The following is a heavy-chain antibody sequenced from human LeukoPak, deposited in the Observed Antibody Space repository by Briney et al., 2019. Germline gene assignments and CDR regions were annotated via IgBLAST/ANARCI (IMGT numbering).Heavy chain of an antibody. CDR3: ASHETTGRFDP. J-gene: IGHJ5*02. Sequence: SETLSLTCTVSGGSISSSSYYWGWIRQPPGKGLEWIGSIDYSGSTYYNPSLKSRVTISVDTSKTQFSLKLSSVTAADTAVYYSASHETTGRFDPWGQGTLVTVSS. CDR2: IDYSGST. CDR1: GGSISSSSYY. D-gene: IGHD4-17*01. V-gene: IGHV4-39*01.